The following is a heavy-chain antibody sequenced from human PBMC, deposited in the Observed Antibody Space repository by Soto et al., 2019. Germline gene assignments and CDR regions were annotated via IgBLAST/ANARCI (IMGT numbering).Heavy chain of an antibody. CDR2: ISYRGST. V-gene: IGHV4-59*01. J-gene: IGHJ5*02. Sequence: SETLSLTCNVSACSMTTSYWSWIRQPLGKALEWIGYISYRGSTNYNPSLKSRLTISIDTSKSQISLKLTSMTTADTAVYYCASSGIVGREVNTWFDPWGQGTLVTVSS. CDR1: ACSMTTSY. CDR3: ASSGIVGREVNTWFDP. D-gene: IGHD3-22*01.